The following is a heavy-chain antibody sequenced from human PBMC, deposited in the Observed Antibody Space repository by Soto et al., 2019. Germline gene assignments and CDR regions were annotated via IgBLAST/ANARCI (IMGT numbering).Heavy chain of an antibody. Sequence: VQLVESGGGLVQPGGSLRLSCAASGFTFSSYWMHWVRQAPGKGLVWVSRINSDGSSTSYADSVKGRFTISRDNAKNTLYLQMNSLRAEDTAVYYCARGVAVAGTYYGMDVWGQGTTVTVSS. CDR3: ARGVAVAGTYYGMDV. D-gene: IGHD6-19*01. CDR2: INSDGSST. CDR1: GFTFSSYW. V-gene: IGHV3-74*01. J-gene: IGHJ6*02.